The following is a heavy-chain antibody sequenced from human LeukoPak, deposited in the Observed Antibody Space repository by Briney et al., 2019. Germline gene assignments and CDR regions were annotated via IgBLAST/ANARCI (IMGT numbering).Heavy chain of an antibody. CDR3: ARTYCRGGSCHFDY. V-gene: IGHV4-59*08. D-gene: IGHD2-15*01. CDR1: VGSISSYY. J-gene: IGHJ4*02. Sequence: PSETLSLTCTVSVGSISSYYWSWIRQPPGKGLEWIGYIYYSGSTDSNPSLKSRVTISVDTSKNQISLKLSSVTAADTAVYYCARTYCRGGSCHFDYWGQGPVVSVSS. CDR2: IYYSGST.